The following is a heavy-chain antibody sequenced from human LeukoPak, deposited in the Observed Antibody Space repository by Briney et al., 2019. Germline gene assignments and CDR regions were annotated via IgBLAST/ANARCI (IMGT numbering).Heavy chain of an antibody. D-gene: IGHD3-22*01. J-gene: IGHJ4*02. CDR3: ARGGYYYDSSGPLSY. CDR2: ISYDGSNK. CDR1: GFTFSSYA. Sequence: PGRSLRLSCAASGFTFSSYATHWVRQAPGKGLEWVAVISYDGSNKYYADSVKGRFTISRDNSKNTLYLQMNSLRAEDTAVYYCARGGYYYDSSGPLSYWGQGTLVTVSS. V-gene: IGHV3-30-3*01.